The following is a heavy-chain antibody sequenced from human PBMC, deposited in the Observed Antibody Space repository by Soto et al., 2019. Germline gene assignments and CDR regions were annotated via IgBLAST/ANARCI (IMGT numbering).Heavy chain of an antibody. Sequence: QVQLVQSGAEVKKPGXSXXXXXXASGYTFTSYDINWXRQATGQGLEWMGWMNPNSGNTGYAQKFQGRVTMTRNTSISTAYMELSSLRSEDTAVYYCARGLLRIVYYYYGMDVWGQGTTVTVSS. CDR1: GYTFTSYD. J-gene: IGHJ6*02. V-gene: IGHV1-8*01. CDR2: MNPNSGNT. D-gene: IGHD3-9*01. CDR3: ARGLLRIVYYYYGMDV.